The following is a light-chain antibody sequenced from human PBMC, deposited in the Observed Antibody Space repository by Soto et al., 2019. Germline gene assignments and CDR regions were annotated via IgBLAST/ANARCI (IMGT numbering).Light chain of an antibody. Sequence: QSALTQPASVSGSPGQSITISCTGTSSDVGSYNLVSWYQQHPGKAPKLMIYEGSKRPSGVSNRFSGSKSGNTASLTISGLQAEDEADYYCSSFTSGALYVFGTGTKVTVL. CDR1: SSDVGSYNL. CDR3: SSFTSGALYV. V-gene: IGLV2-14*02. CDR2: EGS. J-gene: IGLJ1*01.